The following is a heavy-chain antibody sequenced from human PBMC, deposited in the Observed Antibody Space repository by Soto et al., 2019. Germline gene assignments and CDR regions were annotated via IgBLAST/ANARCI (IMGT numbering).Heavy chain of an antibody. CDR1: SGSISSSNW. D-gene: IGHD3-3*01. CDR2: IYHSGST. J-gene: IGHJ4*02. CDR3: AGVLVWSGYYYYFDY. Sequence: QVQLQASGPGLVKPSGTLSLTCAVSSGSISSSNWWSWVRQPPGKGLEWLGEIYHSGSTNYNPSLKSRVTIAVDKSNNQFSLKLSCVTAADTAVYYCAGVLVWSGYYYYFDYCGQGTLVTVSS. V-gene: IGHV4-4*02.